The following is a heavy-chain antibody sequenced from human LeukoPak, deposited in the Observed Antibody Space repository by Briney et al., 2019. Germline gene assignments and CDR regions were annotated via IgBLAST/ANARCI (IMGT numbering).Heavy chain of an antibody. D-gene: IGHD3-3*01. V-gene: IGHV3-9*01. CDR1: GFTFDDYA. Sequence: PGRSLRLSCAASGFTFDDYAMHWVRQAPGKGLEWVSGISWNSGSIGYADSVKGRFTISRDNAKNSLYPQMNSLRAEDTALYYCAKGSGYDSAVYWYFDLWGRGTLVTVSS. J-gene: IGHJ2*01. CDR3: AKGSGYDSAVYWYFDL. CDR2: ISWNSGSI.